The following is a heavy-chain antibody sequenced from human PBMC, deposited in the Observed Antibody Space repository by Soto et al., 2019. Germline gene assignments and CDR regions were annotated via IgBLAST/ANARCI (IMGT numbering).Heavy chain of an antibody. J-gene: IGHJ4*02. CDR3: AKERDTRSSSCFDS. D-gene: IGHD5-18*01. CDR1: RFTFSNYG. Sequence: GGSLRLSCAASRFTFSNYGMQWVRQAPGKGLEWVAVISHGGTVKYYADSVKGRFTISRDNFQNTLDLQMDSLRAEDTAVYYCAKERDTRSSSCFDSWGQGTLVTAPQ. V-gene: IGHV3-30*18. CDR2: ISHGGTVK.